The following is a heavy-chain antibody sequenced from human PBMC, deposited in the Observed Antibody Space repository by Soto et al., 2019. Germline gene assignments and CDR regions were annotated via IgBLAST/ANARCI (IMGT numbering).Heavy chain of an antibody. V-gene: IGHV3-23*01. CDR3: ASPGQYSSGWYYPLDY. Sequence: GGSLRLSCAASGFTFSSYAMSWVRQAPGKGLEWVSAISGSGGSTYYADSVKGRFTISRDNSKNTLYLQMNSLRAEDTAVYYCASPGQYSSGWYYPLDYWGQGTLVTVSS. D-gene: IGHD6-19*01. CDR2: ISGSGGST. CDR1: GFTFSSYA. J-gene: IGHJ4*02.